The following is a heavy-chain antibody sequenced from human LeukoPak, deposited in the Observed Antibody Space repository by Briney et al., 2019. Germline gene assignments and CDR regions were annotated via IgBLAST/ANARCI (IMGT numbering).Heavy chain of an antibody. D-gene: IGHD4-17*01. J-gene: IGHJ5*02. V-gene: IGHV3-21*01. CDR1: GFIFSSYN. Sequence: GGSLRLSCVASGFIFSSYNMNWVRQAPGKGLEWVSSISSSSNYIYYADSVKGRFTISRDNAKSSLSLQMNSLSADDTAVYYCARVLGRSREVTTWSGFDPWGQGTLVTVSS. CDR3: ARVLGRSREVTTWSGFDP. CDR2: ISSSSNYI.